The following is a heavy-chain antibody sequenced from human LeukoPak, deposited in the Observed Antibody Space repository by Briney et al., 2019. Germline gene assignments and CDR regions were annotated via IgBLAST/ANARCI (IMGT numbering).Heavy chain of an antibody. J-gene: IGHJ4*02. D-gene: IGHD4-23*01. CDR1: GFTFSSYG. CDR3: AKERKLLPFDC. V-gene: IGHV3-30*18. Sequence: GRSLRLSCAASGFTFSSYGMHWVRQAPGKGLEWVAVISYDGSNKYYADSVKGRFTISRDNSKNTMYLQMNSLRYEDTAVYYCAKERKLLPFDCWGQGTLVTVSS. CDR2: ISYDGSNK.